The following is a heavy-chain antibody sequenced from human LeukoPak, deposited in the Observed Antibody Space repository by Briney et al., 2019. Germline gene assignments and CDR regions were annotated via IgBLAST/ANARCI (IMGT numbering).Heavy chain of an antibody. D-gene: IGHD4-17*01. CDR3: AKDLSPGGDYARGYYYYGMDV. V-gene: IGHV3-9*01. J-gene: IGHJ6*02. CDR1: GFTFYDNA. CDR2: ISWNSGSI. Sequence: GGSLRLSCAASGFTFYDNAMHWVRQAQGKGREWVSGISWNSGSIGYSDSVKGRFTISRDNAKNSLYLQMNSLRAEDTALYYCAKDLSPGGDYARGYYYYGMDVWGQGTTVTVSS.